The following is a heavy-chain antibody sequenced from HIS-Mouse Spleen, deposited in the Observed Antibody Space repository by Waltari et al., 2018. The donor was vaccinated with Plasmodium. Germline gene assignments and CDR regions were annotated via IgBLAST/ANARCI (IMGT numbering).Heavy chain of an antibody. V-gene: IGHV4-39*01. J-gene: IGHJ4*02. Sequence: QLQLQESGPGLVKPSETLSLTSTVSVGSISSSRYYWGWIRQPPGKGLEWIGSIYYSGSTYYNPSLKSRVTISVDTSKNQFSLKLSSVTAADTAVYYCARRGGSYYYFDYWGQGTLVTVSS. CDR2: IYYSGST. CDR3: ARRGGSYYYFDY. CDR1: VGSISSSRYY. D-gene: IGHD1-26*01.